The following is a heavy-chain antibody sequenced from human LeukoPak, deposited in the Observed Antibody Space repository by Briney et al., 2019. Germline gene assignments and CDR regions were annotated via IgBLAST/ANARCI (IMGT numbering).Heavy chain of an antibody. Sequence: PGGSLRLSCAASGFTFSDYYMIWIRQAPGRGLEWVSAVSGGGNSADYADSVKGRFIISKDTSKNTLYLQMYNLTADDTALYYCAKRAKWGGFDNWGQGTLVTVAS. CDR1: GFTFSDYY. CDR3: AKRAKWGGFDN. J-gene: IGHJ4*02. V-gene: IGHV3-23*01. D-gene: IGHD1-26*01. CDR2: VSGGGNSA.